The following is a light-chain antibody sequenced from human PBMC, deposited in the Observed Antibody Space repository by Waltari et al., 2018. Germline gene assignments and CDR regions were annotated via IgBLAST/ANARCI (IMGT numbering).Light chain of an antibody. CDR1: QSVSRN. V-gene: IGKV3-15*01. CDR3: QQYNNWTPWT. Sequence: EIVMTQSPATLSVSPGERATLSCRASQSVSRNLAWYQQKLGQAPRLLIYGASTRATGVPARFSGGGSGTEVTLSISSLQSEDFAVYYCQQYNNWTPWTFGQGTKVEFK. CDR2: GAS. J-gene: IGKJ1*01.